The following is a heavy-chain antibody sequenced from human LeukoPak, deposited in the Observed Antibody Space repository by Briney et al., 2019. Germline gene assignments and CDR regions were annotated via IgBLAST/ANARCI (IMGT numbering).Heavy chain of an antibody. CDR2: IYTTDSS. CDR3: ARVVVPAAMHLYYYYYYMDV. Sequence: SETLSLTCTVSGDSIRGYYCNWIRQPAGKGLEWVGRIYTTDSSNYNPSLKSRVTISVDTSKNQFSLKLSSVTAADTAVYYCARVVVPAAMHLYYYYYYMDVWGKGTTVTVSS. D-gene: IGHD2-2*01. J-gene: IGHJ6*03. CDR1: GDSIRGYY. V-gene: IGHV4-4*07.